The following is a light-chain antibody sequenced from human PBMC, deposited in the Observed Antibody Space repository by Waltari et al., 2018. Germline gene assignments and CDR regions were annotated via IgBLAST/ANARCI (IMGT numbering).Light chain of an antibody. CDR1: SPNIGRNT. Sequence: QSVLTQAPSASGTPGQRVTISCSGSSPNIGRNTVNWYQQLPGTAPKLLIYSNNQRPSGVPDRFSGSKSGTSASLTISGLQSEDEADYYCAAWDDSLNGYLFGTGTKVTVL. V-gene: IGLV1-44*01. CDR3: AAWDDSLNGYL. CDR2: SNN. J-gene: IGLJ1*01.